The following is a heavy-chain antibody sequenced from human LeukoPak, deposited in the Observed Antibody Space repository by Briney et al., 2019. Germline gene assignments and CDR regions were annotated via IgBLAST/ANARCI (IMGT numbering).Heavy chain of an antibody. CDR2: INPNSGGT. CDR1: GYTFTGYY. CDR3: ARDFERPDY. Sequence: ASVKVSCKASGYTFTGYYIHWVRQTPGQGLEWMGRINPNSGGTNYAQKFQGRVTMTRDTSISTAYMELRRLRSDDTAVYYCARDFERPDYWGQGTLVTVSS. V-gene: IGHV1-2*06. J-gene: IGHJ4*02.